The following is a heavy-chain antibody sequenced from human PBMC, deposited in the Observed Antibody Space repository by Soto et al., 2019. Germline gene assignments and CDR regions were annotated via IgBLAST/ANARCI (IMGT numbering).Heavy chain of an antibody. CDR2: ILNDGSKR. V-gene: IGHV3-30*18. CDR3: AKDLGAGAVAGTH. Sequence: QVQLVESGGGVVQPGRSLRLSCAASGFTFSSYGMHWVRQAPGKGLEWVAVILNDGSKRYYADSVKGRFTISRDNSKNTLYLQVNSLRPEDTAVYYCAKDLGAGAVAGTHWVQGTLVTVSS. CDR1: GFTFSSYG. J-gene: IGHJ4*02. D-gene: IGHD6-19*01.